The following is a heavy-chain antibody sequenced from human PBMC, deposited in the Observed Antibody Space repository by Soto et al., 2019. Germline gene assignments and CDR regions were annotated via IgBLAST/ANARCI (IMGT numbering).Heavy chain of an antibody. CDR1: GGSISSGGYY. D-gene: IGHD4-17*01. CDR2: IYYSGST. J-gene: IGHJ4*02. Sequence: TLSLTCTVSGGSISSGGYYWSWIRKHPGKGLEWIGFIYYSGSTYYNPSLKSRVTISVDTSKNQFSLKLSSVTAADTAVYYCARCPTTVTSYFDYWGQGTLVTLSS. V-gene: IGHV4-31*03. CDR3: ARCPTTVTSYFDY.